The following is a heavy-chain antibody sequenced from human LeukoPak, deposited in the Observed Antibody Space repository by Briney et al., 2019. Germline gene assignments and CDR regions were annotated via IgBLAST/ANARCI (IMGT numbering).Heavy chain of an antibody. D-gene: IGHD6-13*01. CDR3: ARDWEGDSSSWSYFDY. V-gene: IGHV1-46*01. CDR2: INPSGGST. CDR1: GYTFTSYY. J-gene: IGHJ4*02. Sequence: ASVKVSCKASGYTFTSYYMHWVRQAPGQGLEWMGIINPSGGSTSYAQKFQGRVTMTRDTSTSTVYTELSSLRSEDTAVYYCARDWEGDSSSWSYFDYWGQGTLVTVSS.